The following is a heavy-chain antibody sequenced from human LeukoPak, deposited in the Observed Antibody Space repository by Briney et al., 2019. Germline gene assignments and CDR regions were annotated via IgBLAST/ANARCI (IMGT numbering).Heavy chain of an antibody. J-gene: IGHJ5*02. V-gene: IGHV1-2*02. D-gene: IGHD6-13*01. Sequence: ASVKVSFKASGYTFTAFYMHWVRQAPGQGLEWMGWINPNSGATNYAQKFQGRVTMPRDTSISTAYMELSRLRSDDTAVYYCARAHLIAAAGYNWFDPWGQGTLVTVSS. CDR1: GYTFTAFY. CDR2: INPNSGAT. CDR3: ARAHLIAAAGYNWFDP.